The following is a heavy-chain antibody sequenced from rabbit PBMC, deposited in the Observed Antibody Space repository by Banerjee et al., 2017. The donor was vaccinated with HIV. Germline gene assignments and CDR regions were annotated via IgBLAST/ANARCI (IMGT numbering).Heavy chain of an antibody. Sequence: QEQLEESGGGLVKPEGSLTLTCKASGFDLSSTYYMCWVRQAPGKGLEWIACVITGGATTYYASWAKGRFTISNASSTTVTLQMTSLTAADTATYFCARDFYAPYSAYGAFGLWGPGTLVTVS. V-gene: IGHV1S45*01. J-gene: IGHJ4*01. D-gene: IGHD6-1*01. CDR1: GFDLSSTYY. CDR2: VITGGATT. CDR3: ARDFYAPYSAYGAFGL.